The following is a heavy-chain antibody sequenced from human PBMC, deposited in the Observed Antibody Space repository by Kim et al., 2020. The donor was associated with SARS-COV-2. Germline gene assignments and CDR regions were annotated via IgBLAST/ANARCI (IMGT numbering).Heavy chain of an antibody. Sequence: GGSLRLSCAASGFTFSSYAMSWVRQAPGKGLEWVSAISGSGGSTYYADSVKGRFTISRDNSKNTLYLQMNSLRAEDTAVYYCAKWSPEYSSSWTGNGWFEPWGQGTLVTVSS. CDR3: AKWSPEYSSSWTGNGWFEP. CDR1: GFTFSSYA. V-gene: IGHV3-23*01. J-gene: IGHJ5*02. CDR2: ISGSGGST. D-gene: IGHD6-6*01.